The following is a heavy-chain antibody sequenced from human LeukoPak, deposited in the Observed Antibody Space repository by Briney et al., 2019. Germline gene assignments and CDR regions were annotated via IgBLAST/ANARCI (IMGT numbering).Heavy chain of an antibody. CDR1: GFTFRSYA. V-gene: IGHV3-23*01. CDR2: ISGSGGDT. D-gene: IGHD1-14*01. Sequence: GGSLRLSCAASGFTFRSYAMSWVRQAPGKGLEWVSAISGSGGDTFYADSVKGRFTISRDNSKNTLYLQMNNLRVEDTAVYYCVKQGVEPGAVKYFDHWGQGTLVTVSS. CDR3: VKQGVEPGAVKYFDH. J-gene: IGHJ4*02.